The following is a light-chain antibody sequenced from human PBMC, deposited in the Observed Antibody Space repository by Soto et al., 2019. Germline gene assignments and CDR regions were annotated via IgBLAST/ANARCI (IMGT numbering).Light chain of an antibody. V-gene: IGLV2-23*02. CDR1: SSDIGNYKL. CDR3: SSYAGSSSYV. Sequence: QSALTQPASVSGSPGQSITISCTGTSSDIGNYKLVSWFQQHPGKAPRLIIFAVTERPAGISVRFSGSKSGNTASLTISRLHSEYEAHYYCSSYAGSSSYVFKTGTKVTVL. CDR2: AVT. J-gene: IGLJ1*01.